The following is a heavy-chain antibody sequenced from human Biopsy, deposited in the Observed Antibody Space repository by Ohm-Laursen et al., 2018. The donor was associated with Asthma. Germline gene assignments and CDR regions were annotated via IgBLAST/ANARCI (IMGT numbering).Heavy chain of an antibody. CDR1: GDSFISYA. CDR3: GGCSSSNYYYGLDV. CDR2: IIPIIGTA. J-gene: IGHJ6*02. Sequence: SSVKVSCKAYGDSFISYAITWVRQAPGQGLEWMGGIIPIIGTAHYAPKFQGRVTISADESTSTAYMELTSLSSEDTAVFFCGGCSSSNYYYGLDVWGQGTAVIVSS. D-gene: IGHD6-6*01. V-gene: IGHV1-69*01.